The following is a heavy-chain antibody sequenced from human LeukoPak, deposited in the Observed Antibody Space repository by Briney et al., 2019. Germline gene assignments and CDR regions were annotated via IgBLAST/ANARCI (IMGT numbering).Heavy chain of an antibody. J-gene: IGHJ4*02. CDR3: ARERYSSGWVDY. Sequence: KPSETLSLTCTVSGGSISSGDYYWSWIRQPPGKGLEWIGYIYYSGSTNYNPSLKSRVTISVDTSKNQFSLKLSSVTAADTAVYYCARERYSSGWVDYWGQGTLVTVSS. CDR1: GGSISSGDYY. D-gene: IGHD6-19*01. V-gene: IGHV4-61*08. CDR2: IYYSGST.